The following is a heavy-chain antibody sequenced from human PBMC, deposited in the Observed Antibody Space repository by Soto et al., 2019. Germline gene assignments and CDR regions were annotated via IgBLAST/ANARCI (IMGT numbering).Heavy chain of an antibody. J-gene: IGHJ4*02. Sequence: EVQLLESGGGLVQPGGSLRLSCAASGFTFSSYWMSWVRQAPGKGLEWVANIKADGSERQYVDSVKGRFTISRDNAKNSLYLQMNSLIAEDTAVYYCARDSDGDLDYWGQGTLVTVSS. CDR3: ARDSDGDLDY. D-gene: IGHD4-17*01. CDR2: IKADGSER. V-gene: IGHV3-7*01. CDR1: GFTFSSYW.